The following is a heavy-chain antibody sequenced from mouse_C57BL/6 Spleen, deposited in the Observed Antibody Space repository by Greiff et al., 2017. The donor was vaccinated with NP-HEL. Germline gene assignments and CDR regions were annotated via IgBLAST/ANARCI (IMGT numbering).Heavy chain of an antibody. CDR1: GYSITSGYY. CDR2: ISYDGSN. J-gene: IGHJ4*01. V-gene: IGHV3-6*01. D-gene: IGHD2-10*01. Sequence: ESGPGLVKPSQSLSLTCSVTGYSITSGYYWNWIRQFPGNKLEWMGYISYDGSNNYNPSLKNRISITRDTSKNQFFLKLNSVTTEDTATYYCARDAFYGNYGDAMDYWGQGTSVTVSS. CDR3: ARDAFYGNYGDAMDY.